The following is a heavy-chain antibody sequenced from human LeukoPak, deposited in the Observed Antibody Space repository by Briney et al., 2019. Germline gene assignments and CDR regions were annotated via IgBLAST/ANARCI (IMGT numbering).Heavy chain of an antibody. CDR1: GFTFSNYT. D-gene: IGHD3-22*01. V-gene: IGHV3-53*01. J-gene: IGHJ6*02. CDR3: ASSAYYYDSSGYPYYYYGMDV. CDR2: IYTSGST. Sequence: GGSLRLSCAASGFTFSNYTMNWVRQAPGKGLEWVSAIYTSGSTYYADSVKGRFTISRDNSKNTLYLQMNSLRAEDTAVYYCASSAYYYDSSGYPYYYYGMDVWGQGTTVTVSS.